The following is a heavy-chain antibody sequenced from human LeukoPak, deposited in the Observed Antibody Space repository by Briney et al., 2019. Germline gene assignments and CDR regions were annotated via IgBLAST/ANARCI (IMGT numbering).Heavy chain of an antibody. V-gene: IGHV3-20*04. CDR2: INWSGGST. J-gene: IGHJ3*02. D-gene: IGHD2-15*01. Sequence: PGGSLRLSCAASGFTFSSYSMNWVRQAPGKGLEWVSGINWSGGSTGYADSVKGRFTISRDNAKNSLYLQMNSLRAEDTALYYCARDIVVVVAATRGSFDIWGQGTMVTVSS. CDR3: ARDIVVVVAATRGSFDI. CDR1: GFTFSSYS.